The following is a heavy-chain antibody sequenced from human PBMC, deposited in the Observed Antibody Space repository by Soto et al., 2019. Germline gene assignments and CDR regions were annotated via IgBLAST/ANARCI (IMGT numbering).Heavy chain of an antibody. V-gene: IGHV3-66*01. CDR1: GFTVSSNY. J-gene: IGHJ6*03. CDR3: ASSSYYYYYMDV. D-gene: IGHD2-15*01. CDR2: IYSGGST. Sequence: GGSLRLSCAASGFTVSSNYMSWVRQAPGKGLEWVSVIYSGGSTYYADSVKGRFTISRDNSKNTLYLQMNSLRAEDTAVYYCASSSYYYYYMDVWGKGTTVTVSS.